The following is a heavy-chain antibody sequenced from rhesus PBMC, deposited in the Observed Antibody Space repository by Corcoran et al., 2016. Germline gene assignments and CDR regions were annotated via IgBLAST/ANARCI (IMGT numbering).Heavy chain of an antibody. CDR1: GDSVSGGYD. Sequence: QVQLQESGPGLVKSSETLSLTCAVSGDSVSGGYDWSWVRQSPETGLQWIGFIHGTGGNTKDNPSLKNRVTTSKDSSKNQFSLTLTSLTGADTAVYYLARLLATGPVYWGQGVLFSVSS. D-gene: IGHD6S26*01. J-gene: IGHJ4*01. CDR2: IHGTGGNT. V-gene: IGHV4-76*01. CDR3: ARLLATGPVY.